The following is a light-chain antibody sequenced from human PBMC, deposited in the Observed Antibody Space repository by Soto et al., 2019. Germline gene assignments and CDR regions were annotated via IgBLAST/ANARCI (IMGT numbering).Light chain of an antibody. CDR2: AAS. CDR3: QQYNNWPPWT. J-gene: IGKJ1*01. V-gene: IGKV3D-15*01. CDR1: QSVSSN. Sequence: EIVLTQSPGTLSLSPGEGVTLSCRASQSVSSNYLAWYQQKPGQAPRLLIYAASYRATGIPDRFSGSGSGTEFTLTISGLQSEDFAVYYCQQYNNWPPWTFGQGTKVDIK.